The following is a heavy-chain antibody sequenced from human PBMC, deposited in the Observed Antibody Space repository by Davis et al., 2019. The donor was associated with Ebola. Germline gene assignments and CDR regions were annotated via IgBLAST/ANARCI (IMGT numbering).Heavy chain of an antibody. CDR2: MNPNSGNT. Sequence: ASVKVSCKASGYTFTSYDINWVRQATGQGLEWMGWMNPNSGNTGYAQKFQGRVTITRNTSISTAYMELSSLRSEDTAVYYCARGVVGGAWWLRLWKYYFDYWGQGTLVTVSS. V-gene: IGHV1-8*03. CDR3: ARGVVGGAWWLRLWKYYFDY. D-gene: IGHD5-12*01. J-gene: IGHJ4*02. CDR1: GYTFTSYD.